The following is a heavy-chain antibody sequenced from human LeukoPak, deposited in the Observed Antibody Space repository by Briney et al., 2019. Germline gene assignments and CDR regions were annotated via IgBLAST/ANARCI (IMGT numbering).Heavy chain of an antibody. V-gene: IGHV4-34*01. Sequence: SETLSLTCAVYGGSFSGYYWSWIRQPPGKGLEWIGEINHSGSTNYNPSLKSRVTISVDTSKNQFSLKLSSVTAADTAVYYCARRRVVVPAAMPDQYFQHWGQGTLVTVSS. CDR3: ARRRVVVPAAMPDQYFQH. CDR2: INHSGST. D-gene: IGHD2-2*01. CDR1: GGSFSGYY. J-gene: IGHJ1*01.